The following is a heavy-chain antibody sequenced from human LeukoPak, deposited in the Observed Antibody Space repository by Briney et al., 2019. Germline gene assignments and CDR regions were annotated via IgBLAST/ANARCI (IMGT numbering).Heavy chain of an antibody. D-gene: IGHD3-22*01. Sequence: GGSLRLSCAASGFTVSGNYMNWVRQAPGKGLEWVSVIYSPGTTYYADSVKGRFTISRDNSKNTLYLQMNSLRADDTAVYYCAREIYYDSRGYYSHGLDIWGQGTMVTVSS. V-gene: IGHV3-53*01. CDR3: AREIYYDSRGYYSHGLDI. J-gene: IGHJ3*02. CDR1: GFTVSGNY. CDR2: IYSPGTT.